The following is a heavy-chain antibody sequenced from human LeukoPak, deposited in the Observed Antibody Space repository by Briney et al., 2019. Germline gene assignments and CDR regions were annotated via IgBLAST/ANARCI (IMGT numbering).Heavy chain of an antibody. V-gene: IGHV3-30-3*01. D-gene: IGHD3-22*01. J-gene: IGHJ4*02. CDR1: GVTFSSYA. Sequence: GGSLRLSCAVSGVTFSSYAMHWVRQAPGKGLEWVAVISYDGSNKYYADSVKGRFTISRDNSKNTLYLQMNSLRAEDTAVYYCARDRVLTYYYDSSGPGDYWGQGTLVTVSS. CDR3: ARDRVLTYYYDSSGPGDY. CDR2: ISYDGSNK.